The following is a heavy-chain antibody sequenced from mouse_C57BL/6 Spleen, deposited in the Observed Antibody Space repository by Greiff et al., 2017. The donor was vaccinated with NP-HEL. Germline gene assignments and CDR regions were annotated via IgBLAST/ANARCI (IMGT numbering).Heavy chain of an antibody. CDR3: ARPIYYDYDEVAY. Sequence: VQLQQPGPELVKPGASVKMSCKASGYTFTDYNMHWVKQSHGKSLEWIGYINPNNGGTSYNQKFKGKATLTVNKSSSTAYMELRSLTSEDSAVYYCARPIYYDYDEVAYWGQGTLVTVSA. J-gene: IGHJ3*01. CDR1: GYTFTDYN. V-gene: IGHV1-22*01. D-gene: IGHD2-4*01. CDR2: INPNNGGT.